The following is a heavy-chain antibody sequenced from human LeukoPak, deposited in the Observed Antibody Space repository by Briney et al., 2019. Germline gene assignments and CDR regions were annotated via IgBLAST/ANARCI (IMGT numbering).Heavy chain of an antibody. J-gene: IGHJ3*02. D-gene: IGHD3-22*01. CDR1: GFTFDDYG. CDR3: AKDGDSSGYPDAFDI. V-gene: IGHV3-9*01. CDR2: ISWNSGRT. Sequence: GRSLRLSCAVSGFTFDDYGMHWVRQAPGKGLEWVSGISWNSGRTGYADSVKGRFTISRDNAKNSLYLQMNSLRAEDTAVYYCAKDGDSSGYPDAFDIWGQGTMVTVSS.